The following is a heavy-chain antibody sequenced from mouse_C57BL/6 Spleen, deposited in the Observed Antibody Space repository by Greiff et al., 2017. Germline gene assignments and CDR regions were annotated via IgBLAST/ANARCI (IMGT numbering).Heavy chain of an antibody. D-gene: IGHD3-3*01. CDR1: GYAFTNYL. Sequence: VQLQQSGAELVRPGTSVKVSCKASGYAFTNYLIEWVKQRPGQGLEWIGVINPGSGGTNYNEKFKGKATLTADKSSSTAYMQLSSLTSEDSAVYFCARCGTPGNFDYRGQGTTLTVSS. V-gene: IGHV1-54*01. CDR2: INPGSGGT. J-gene: IGHJ2*01. CDR3: ARCGTPGNFDY.